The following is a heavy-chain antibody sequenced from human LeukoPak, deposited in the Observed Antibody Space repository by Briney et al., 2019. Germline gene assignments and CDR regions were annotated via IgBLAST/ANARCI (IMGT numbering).Heavy chain of an antibody. CDR3: ARDLGSYGMDV. CDR2: IYYSGST. J-gene: IGHJ6*02. Sequence: SETLSLTCTVSGGSISSYYWSWIRQPPGKGLEWIGYIYYSGSTNYNPSLESRVTISVDMSKNQFSLKLSSVTAADTAVYYCARDLGSYGMDVWGQGTTVTVSS. V-gene: IGHV4-59*01. CDR1: GGSISSYY.